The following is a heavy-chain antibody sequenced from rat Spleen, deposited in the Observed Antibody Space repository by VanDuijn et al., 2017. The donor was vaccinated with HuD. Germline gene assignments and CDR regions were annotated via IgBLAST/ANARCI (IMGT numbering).Heavy chain of an antibody. D-gene: IGHD1-4*01. CDR3: ARPNYPGFNYFDY. J-gene: IGHJ2*01. CDR2: ISFDGSRT. CDR1: GFTFSNYD. V-gene: IGHV5-25*01. Sequence: EVQLVESGGGLVQPGRSMKLSCAASGFTFSNYDMAWVRQAPPKGLEWVASISFDGSRTFFRDSVKGRFTISRDNAQNTLYLQMDSLRSEDTATYYCARPNYPGFNYFDYWGQGVMVTVSS.